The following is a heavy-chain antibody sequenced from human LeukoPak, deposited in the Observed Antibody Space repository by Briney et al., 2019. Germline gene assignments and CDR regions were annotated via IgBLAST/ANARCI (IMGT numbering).Heavy chain of an antibody. Sequence: PGRSLRLSCAASELTFSNYAVHWVRQAPDKGLQWVAVISYDGNTIHYADSVKGRFTISRDTSKNTLYLQMNYLRAEDTAVYYCALGGDNWFDPWGQGTLVTVSS. J-gene: IGHJ5*02. D-gene: IGHD3-16*01. CDR3: ALGGDNWFDP. CDR1: ELTFSNYA. V-gene: IGHV3-30-3*01. CDR2: ISYDGNTI.